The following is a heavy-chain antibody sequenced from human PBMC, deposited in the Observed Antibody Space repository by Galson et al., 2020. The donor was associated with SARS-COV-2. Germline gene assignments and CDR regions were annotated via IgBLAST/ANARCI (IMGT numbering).Heavy chain of an antibody. CDR2: IYPSGST. CDR3: ARQGVNMIVLVTVPGWFFDL. J-gene: IGHJ2*01. CDR1: AYSISTTNY. Sequence: SETLSLTCAVSAYSISTTNYWGWVRQPPGKGLEWIGSIYPSGSTYYNPSLKSRVTISVDTSRNQFSLRLDSVTAADTALYYCARQGVNMIVLVTVPGWFFDLWGRGTLVTVSS. V-gene: IGHV4-38-2*01. D-gene: IGHD3-22*01.